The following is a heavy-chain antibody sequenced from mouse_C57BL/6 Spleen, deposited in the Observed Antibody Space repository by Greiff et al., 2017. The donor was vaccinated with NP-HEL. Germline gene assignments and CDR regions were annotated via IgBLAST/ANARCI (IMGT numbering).Heavy chain of an antibody. D-gene: IGHD2-5*01. Sequence: QVQLQQPGAELVKPGASVKLSCKASGYTITSYWMHWVKQRPGRGLEWIGRIDPNSGGTKYNEKFKSKATLTVDKPSSTAYMQLSSLTSEDSAVYYCARCPAYYSNFLYAMDYWGQGTSVTVSS. CDR1: GYTITSYW. CDR2: IDPNSGGT. V-gene: IGHV1-72*01. J-gene: IGHJ4*01. CDR3: ARCPAYYSNFLYAMDY.